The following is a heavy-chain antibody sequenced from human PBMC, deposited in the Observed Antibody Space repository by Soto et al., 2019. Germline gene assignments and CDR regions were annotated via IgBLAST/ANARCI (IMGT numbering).Heavy chain of an antibody. V-gene: IGHV4-39*07. CDR2: IYHSGST. CDR3: AREPVAGVFDY. Sequence: SETLCLTCNVSGGSISTSRSYWAWIRQPPGKGLEWIGEIYHSGSTNYNPSLKSRVTISVDKSKNQFSLKLSSVTAADTAVYYCAREPVAGVFDYWGQGTLVTVSS. J-gene: IGHJ4*02. CDR1: GGSISTSRS. D-gene: IGHD6-19*01.